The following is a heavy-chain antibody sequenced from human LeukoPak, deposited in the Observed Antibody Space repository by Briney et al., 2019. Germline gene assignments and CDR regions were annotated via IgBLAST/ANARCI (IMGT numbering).Heavy chain of an antibody. D-gene: IGHD3-3*01. Sequence: SETLSLTCTVSGGSISSYYWSWIRQPPGKGLEWIGYIYYSGSTNYNPSLKSRVTISVDTSKNQFSLKLSSVTAADTAVYYCARQGYDFWSGYHKRNAFDIWGQGTMVTVSS. J-gene: IGHJ3*02. V-gene: IGHV4-59*01. CDR2: IYYSGST. CDR1: GGSISSYY. CDR3: ARQGYDFWSGYHKRNAFDI.